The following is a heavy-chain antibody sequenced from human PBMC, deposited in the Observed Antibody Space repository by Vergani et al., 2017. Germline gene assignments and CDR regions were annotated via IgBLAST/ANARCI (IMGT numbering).Heavy chain of an antibody. Sequence: QVQLQESGPGLVKPSQTLSLTCTVSGGSISSGGYYWSWIRQHPGKGLEWIGYIYYSGSTYYNPSLKRRVTISVDTSKNQFSLKLSSVTAADTAVYYCARGYCSSTSCYPYYDYMDVWGKGTTVTVSS. CDR3: ARGYCSSTSCYPYYDYMDV. V-gene: IGHV4-31*03. J-gene: IGHJ6*03. CDR1: GGSISSGGYY. CDR2: IYYSGST. D-gene: IGHD2-2*01.